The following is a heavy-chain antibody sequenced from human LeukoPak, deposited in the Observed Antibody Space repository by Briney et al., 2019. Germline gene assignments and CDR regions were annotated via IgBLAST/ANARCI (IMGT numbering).Heavy chain of an antibody. CDR1: GFTFSSYE. CDR3: ARGAGYSYGFFFDY. Sequence: GGSLRLSCAASGFTFSSYEMNWVRQAPGKGLEWVSYISSSGSTIYYAESVKGRFTISRDNAKNSLYLQTNSLRAEDTAVYYCARGAGYSYGFFFDYWGQGTLVTVSS. J-gene: IGHJ4*02. CDR2: ISSSGSTI. D-gene: IGHD5-18*01. V-gene: IGHV3-48*03.